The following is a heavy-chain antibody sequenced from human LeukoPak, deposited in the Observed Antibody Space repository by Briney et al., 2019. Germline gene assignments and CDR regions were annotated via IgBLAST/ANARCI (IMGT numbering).Heavy chain of an antibody. CDR3: ARDELCGGNAYRCGVSEY. J-gene: IGHJ4*02. D-gene: IGHD4-23*01. CDR2: ISGYNENT. CDR1: GYTFSDYG. V-gene: IGHV1-18*01. Sequence: ASVKVSCKASGYTFSDYGISWVRQAPGQGLEWMGWISGYNENTNYAQKLQDRVTVTTDTSTSTVYMELRSLSSDDTAVYYCARDELCGGNAYRCGVSEYWGQGTLVTVFS.